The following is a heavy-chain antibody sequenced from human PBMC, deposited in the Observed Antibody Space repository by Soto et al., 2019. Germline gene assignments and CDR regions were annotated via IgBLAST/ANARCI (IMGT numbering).Heavy chain of an antibody. CDR2: ISNDGINK. J-gene: IGHJ6*02. V-gene: IGHV3-30*03. CDR3: ARPRQSNYYYFGMDV. Sequence: QVQLVESGGGVVQPGRSLRLSCEATGFIFSDYGMHWVRQAPGKGLEWVSVISNDGINKYYGDSVKGRFTISRDYSKNTLYLQMNSLRAEDTAVYYCARPRQSNYYYFGMDVWGQGTTVTVSS. CDR1: GFIFSDYG.